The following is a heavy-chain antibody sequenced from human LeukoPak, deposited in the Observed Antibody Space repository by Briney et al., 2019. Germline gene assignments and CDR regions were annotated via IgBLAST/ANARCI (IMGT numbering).Heavy chain of an antibody. CDR1: GYTFTSYA. CDR3: ARAAMARRDYGMDV. D-gene: IGHD5-18*01. CDR2: INTNTGNP. Sequence: ASVKVSCKASGYTFTSYAMNWVRQAPGQGLEWMGWINTNTGNPTYAQGFTGRFVFSLDTSVSTAYLQISSLKAEDTAVYYCARAAMARRDYGMDVWGQGTTVTVSS. J-gene: IGHJ6*02. V-gene: IGHV7-4-1*02.